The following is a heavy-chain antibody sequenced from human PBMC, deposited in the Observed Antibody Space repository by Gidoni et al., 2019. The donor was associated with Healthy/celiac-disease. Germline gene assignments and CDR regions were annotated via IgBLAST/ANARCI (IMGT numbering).Heavy chain of an antibody. CDR1: GFTFDDYA. D-gene: IGHD2-2*01. J-gene: IGHJ5*02. CDR2: ISWNSGSI. V-gene: IGHV3-9*01. CDR3: AKSQLGYCSSTSCYQYNWFDP. Sequence: EVQLVESGGGLVQPGRSLRLSCAASGFTFDDYAMHWFRQAPGKGLEWVSGISWNSGSIGYADSVKGRFTISRDNAKNSLYLQMNSLRAEDTALYYCAKSQLGYCSSTSCYQYNWFDPWGQGTLVTVSS.